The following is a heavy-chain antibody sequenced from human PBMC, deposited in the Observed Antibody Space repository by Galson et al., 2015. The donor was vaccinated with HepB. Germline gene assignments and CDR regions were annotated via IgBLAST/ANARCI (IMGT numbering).Heavy chain of an antibody. CDR1: GYTLTELS. V-gene: IGHV1-24*01. CDR3: ATAPISSWYGFDY. J-gene: IGHJ4*02. CDR2: FDPEDGET. Sequence: SVKVSCKVSGYTLTELSMHWVRQAPGKGLEWMGGFDPEDGETIYAQEFQGRVTMTEDTSTDTAYMELSSLRSEDTAVYYCATAPISSWYGFDYWGQGTLVTVSS. D-gene: IGHD6-13*01.